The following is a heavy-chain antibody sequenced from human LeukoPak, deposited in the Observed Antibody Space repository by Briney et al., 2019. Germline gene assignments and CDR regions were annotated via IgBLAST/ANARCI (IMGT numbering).Heavy chain of an antibody. J-gene: IGHJ4*02. Sequence: GGSLRLSCAASGFTFIIYAMHWVRQAPGKGLEWVAVISYDGSNKYYADSVKGRFTISRDNSKNTLYLQMNSLRAEDTAVYYCASATVTTGGDWGQGTLVTVSS. CDR3: ASATVTTGGD. D-gene: IGHD4-17*01. CDR1: GFTFIIYA. CDR2: ISYDGSNK. V-gene: IGHV3-30*04.